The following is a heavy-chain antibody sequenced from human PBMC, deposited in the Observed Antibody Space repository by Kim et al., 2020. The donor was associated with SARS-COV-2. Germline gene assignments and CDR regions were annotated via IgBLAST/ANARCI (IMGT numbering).Heavy chain of an antibody. CDR3: AKLPHSYIAAAGTEWFDP. CDR1: GFTFSSYA. D-gene: IGHD6-13*01. CDR2: ISGSGGST. Sequence: GGSLRLSCAASGFTFSSYAMSWVRQAPGKGLEWVSAISGSGGSTYYADSVKGRFTISRDNSKNTLYLQMNSLRAEDTAVYYCAKLPHSYIAAAGTEWFDPWGQGTLVTVSS. J-gene: IGHJ5*02. V-gene: IGHV3-23*01.